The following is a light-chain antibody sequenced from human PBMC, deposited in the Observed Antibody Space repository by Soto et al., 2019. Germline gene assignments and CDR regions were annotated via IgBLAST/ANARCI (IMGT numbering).Light chain of an antibody. CDR3: QKYNRAPLT. CDR2: AAS. CDR1: PGISNY. Sequence: DIQMTQSPSSLSASVGDRVTITCRASPGISNYLAWYQQKPGKVPKVLIYAASTLQSGVPSRFTAIGSGTDFTLTISSLQPEDGATYYCQKYNRAPLTFGGGTKVEIK. J-gene: IGKJ4*01. V-gene: IGKV1-27*01.